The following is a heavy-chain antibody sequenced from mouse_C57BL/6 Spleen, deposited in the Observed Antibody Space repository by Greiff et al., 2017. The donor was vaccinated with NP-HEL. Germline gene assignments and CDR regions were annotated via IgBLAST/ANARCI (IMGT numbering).Heavy chain of an antibody. Sequence: EAGGGLVQPKGSLKLSCAASGFSFNTYAMNWVRQAPGKGLEWVARIRSKSNNYATYYADSVKDRFTISRDDSESMLYLQMNNLKTEDTAMYYCVSPYDGYDAWFAYWGQGTLVTVSA. CDR1: GFSFNTYA. D-gene: IGHD2-3*01. J-gene: IGHJ3*01. V-gene: IGHV10-1*01. CDR2: IRSKSNNYAT. CDR3: VSPYDGYDAWFAY.